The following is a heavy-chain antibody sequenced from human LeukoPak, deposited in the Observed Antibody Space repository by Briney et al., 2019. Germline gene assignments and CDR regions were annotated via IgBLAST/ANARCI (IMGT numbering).Heavy chain of an antibody. Sequence: PSETLSLTCTVSGGSISRYYWSWIRQPPGKGLEWVSAISGSGGSTYYADSVKGRFTISRDNSKNTLYLQMNSLRAEDTAVYYCAKDHNQSGYSYANWGQGTLVTVSS. CDR1: GGSISRYY. J-gene: IGHJ4*02. D-gene: IGHD5-18*01. V-gene: IGHV3-23*01. CDR3: AKDHNQSGYSYAN. CDR2: ISGSGGST.